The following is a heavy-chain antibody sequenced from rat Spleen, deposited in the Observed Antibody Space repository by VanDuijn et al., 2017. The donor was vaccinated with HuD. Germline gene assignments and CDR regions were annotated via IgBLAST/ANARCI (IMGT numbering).Heavy chain of an antibody. D-gene: IGHD1-6*01. V-gene: IGHV5S10*01. CDR3: ATYSDYGTSPFAY. CDR2: IVDDGSNT. CDR1: GFTFSHYT. J-gene: IGHJ3*01. Sequence: EVQLVESGGGLVQPGRSLKLSCAASGFTFSHYTMAWVRHAPKKGLEWLAAIVDDGSNTFYRDSVKGRFIISRDNEKSTLYLQVGSPRSEDTATYYCATYSDYGTSPFAYWGRGALVTVSS.